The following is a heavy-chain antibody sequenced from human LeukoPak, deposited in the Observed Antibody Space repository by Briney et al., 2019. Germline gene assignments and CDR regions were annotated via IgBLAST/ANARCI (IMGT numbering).Heavy chain of an antibody. CDR3: ARVTSIRGEYQMLGPYYYYMDV. Sequence: ASVKVSCKASGYTLTGYYMHSGRQAPGQGLECMGRVNPNRGGTNYAQKFQGRVTMTRDTSISTAYMELSRLRSDDTAVYYCARVTSIRGEYQMLGPYYYYMDVWGKGTTVTVSS. CDR1: GYTLTGYY. J-gene: IGHJ6*03. V-gene: IGHV1-2*06. D-gene: IGHD2-2*01. CDR2: VNPNRGGT.